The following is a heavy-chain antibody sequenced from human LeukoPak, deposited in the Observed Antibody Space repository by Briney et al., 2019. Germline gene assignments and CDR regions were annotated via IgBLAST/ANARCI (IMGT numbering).Heavy chain of an antibody. CDR3: ARAGPIDY. CDR2: IYSGGNT. Sequence: GGSLRLSCAASGFTFNIYAMSWVRQAPGKGLEWVSVIYSGGNTYYAASVEGRFTISRDNSKNTVYLQMNNLRVDDTAVYYCARAGPIDYWGQGTLVTVST. CDR1: GFTFNIYA. J-gene: IGHJ4*02. V-gene: IGHV3-23*03. D-gene: IGHD6-25*01.